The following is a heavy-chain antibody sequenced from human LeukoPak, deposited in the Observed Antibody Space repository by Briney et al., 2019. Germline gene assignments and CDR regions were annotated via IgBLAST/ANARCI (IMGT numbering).Heavy chain of an antibody. Sequence: PSETLSLTCAVYGGSFSGYYWSWIRQPPGKGLEWIGEINHSGSTNYNPSLKSRVTISGDTSKNQFSLNLSSVTAADAAVYYSARGRRRSSGWSFDYWGQGTLVTVPS. CDR2: INHSGST. CDR1: GGSFSGYY. J-gene: IGHJ4*02. D-gene: IGHD6-19*01. CDR3: ARGRRRSSGWSFDY. V-gene: IGHV4-34*01.